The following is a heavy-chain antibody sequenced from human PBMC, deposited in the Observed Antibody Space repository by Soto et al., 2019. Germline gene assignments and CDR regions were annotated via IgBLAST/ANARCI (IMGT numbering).Heavy chain of an antibody. V-gene: IGHV1-69*01. D-gene: IGHD6-13*01. CDR1: GDTFNNYA. CDR3: ASSYATSWYGDY. J-gene: IGHJ4*02. CDR2: IIPILGTP. Sequence: QVQLVQSGAEVKKPGSSVKVSCKASGDTFNNYAVTWVRQAPGQGLEWMGGIIPILGTPNYAQRFQGRVTITADESTSTVYMELSSLRSEDTAVYYCASSYATSWYGDYWGQGTLVTVSS.